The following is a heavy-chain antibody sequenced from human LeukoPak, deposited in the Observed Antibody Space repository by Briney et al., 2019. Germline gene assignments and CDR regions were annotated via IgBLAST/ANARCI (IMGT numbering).Heavy chain of an antibody. Sequence: ASVKVSCKASGYTFSSYGITWVRQAPGQGLEGMGWISAYNGNFNYAQKFQARVTMTTDTSTSTAYLELRSLRFDDTAVYYCAKDIYYGSGSYPGKWGQGTLVTVSS. CDR1: GYTFSSYG. D-gene: IGHD3-10*01. J-gene: IGHJ1*01. CDR3: AKDIYYGSGSYPGK. CDR2: ISAYNGNF. V-gene: IGHV1-18*01.